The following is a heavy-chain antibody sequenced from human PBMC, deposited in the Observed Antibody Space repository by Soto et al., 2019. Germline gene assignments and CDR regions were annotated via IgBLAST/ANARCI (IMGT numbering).Heavy chain of an antibody. CDR1: GGPISSGGCY. CDR3: APPPSRGAAPDGYWFDP. V-gene: IGHV4-31*03. Sequence: PSETLSLTCTVSGGPISSGGCYWNWIRQPPGKGLEWLGYIYYTASTSYNPSLESRVFISVDTSKRRLSLKSASLTAAATAASHCAPPPSRGAAPDGYWFDPWGQGTLVAASS. J-gene: IGHJ5*02. D-gene: IGHD6-13*01. CDR2: IYYTAST.